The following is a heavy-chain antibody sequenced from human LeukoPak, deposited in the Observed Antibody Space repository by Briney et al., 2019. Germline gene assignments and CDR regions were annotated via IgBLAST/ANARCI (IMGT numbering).Heavy chain of an antibody. CDR2: THHTGSS. CDR3: AMQLAQAEGRAFDI. Sequence: SATLSVTCTVSGDPVSRGDLYWSWIRQSPGRGLQWIAYTHHTGSSNYSPPLRSRVTISLDTSKNQFSLNLNTVTPADTAVYYCAMQLAQAEGRAFDIWGQGTKDSVPS. J-gene: IGHJ3*02. CDR1: GDPVSRGDLY. V-gene: IGHV4-61*08. D-gene: IGHD6-19*01.